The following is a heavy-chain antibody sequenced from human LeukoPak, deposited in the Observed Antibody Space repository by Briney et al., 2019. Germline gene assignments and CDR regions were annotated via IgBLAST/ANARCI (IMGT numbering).Heavy chain of an antibody. J-gene: IGHJ5*02. Sequence: GGSLRPSCAASGFTFSSYAMSWVRQAPGKGLEWVSAISGSGGSTYYADSVKGRFTISRDNSKNTLYLQMNSLRAEDTAVYYCAKDSDQQLVHRFDPWGQGTLVTVSS. CDR1: GFTFSSYA. D-gene: IGHD6-13*01. V-gene: IGHV3-23*01. CDR3: AKDSDQQLVHRFDP. CDR2: ISGSGGST.